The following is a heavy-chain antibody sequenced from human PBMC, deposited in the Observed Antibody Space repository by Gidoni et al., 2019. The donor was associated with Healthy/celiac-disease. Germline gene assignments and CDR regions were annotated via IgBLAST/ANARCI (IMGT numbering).Heavy chain of an antibody. J-gene: IGHJ6*02. D-gene: IGHD3-3*01. CDR3: AREGYDFWSGYSPPCCYYYGMDV. CDR1: GFTFSSYW. CDR2: IKQDGSEK. Sequence: EVQLVESGGGLVQPGGSLRLSCAASGFTFSSYWMSWVRKAPGKGLEWLANIKQDGSEKYYVDSVKGRFTISRDNAKNSLYLQMNSLRAEDTAVYYCAREGYDFWSGYSPPCCYYYGMDVWGQGTTVTVSS. V-gene: IGHV3-7*01.